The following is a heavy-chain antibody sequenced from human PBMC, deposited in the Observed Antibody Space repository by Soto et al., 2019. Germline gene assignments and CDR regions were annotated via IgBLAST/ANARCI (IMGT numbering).Heavy chain of an antibody. D-gene: IGHD5-12*01. J-gene: IGHJ6*03. Sequence: GASVKVSCKASGYTFTGYYMHWVRQAPGQGLEWMGWINPNSGGTNYAQKFQGWVTMTRDTSISTAYMELSRLRSDDTAVYYCARGVGGYANSGKYYYSNRAVGGKGTTVTVSS. CDR3: ARGVGGYANSGKYYYSNRAV. CDR1: GYTFTGYY. CDR2: INPNSGGT. V-gene: IGHV1-2*04.